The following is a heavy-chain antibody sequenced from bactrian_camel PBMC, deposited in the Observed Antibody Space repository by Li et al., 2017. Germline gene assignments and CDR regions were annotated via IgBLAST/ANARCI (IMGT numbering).Heavy chain of an antibody. J-gene: IGHJ4*01. CDR1: RYTSSNYC. V-gene: IGHV3S55*01. CDR2: INSDGST. Sequence: QLVESGGGSVQAGGSLKLSCAASRYTSSNYCMGWFRQAPGKEREGVATINSDGSTVYADSVKDRFTISKDNAKNNLYLQMNSLKPEDTAMYYCVTQGYAYDDWCRPEYNRWGQGTQVTVS. D-gene: IGHD3*01. CDR3: VTQGYAYDDWCRPEYNR.